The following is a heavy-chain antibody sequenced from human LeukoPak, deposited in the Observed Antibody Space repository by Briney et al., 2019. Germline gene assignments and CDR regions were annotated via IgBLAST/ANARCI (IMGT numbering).Heavy chain of an antibody. CDR1: GFTFSSYG. CDR2: VKEDGSEQ. J-gene: IGHJ4*02. CDR3: TRQPTTLDGSKFMSTDH. V-gene: IGHV3-7*01. Sequence: GGSLRLSCAASGFTFSSYGMSWVRQAPGKGLEWVASVKEDGSEQYYVDSVRGRFIISRDNAKNSLYLQMSSLRAEDTAVYYCTRQPTTLDGSKFMSTDHWGQGTLVTVSS. D-gene: IGHD5/OR15-5a*01.